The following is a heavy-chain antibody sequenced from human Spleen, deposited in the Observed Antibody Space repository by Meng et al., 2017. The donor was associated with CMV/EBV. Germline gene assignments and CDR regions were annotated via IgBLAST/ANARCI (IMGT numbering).Heavy chain of an antibody. J-gene: IGHJ4*02. CDR1: GYTFTDYY. CDR3: ARDGGPTGGDY. Sequence: ASVKVSCKASGYTFTDYYMHWVRQAPGQGLEWMGWINPNSGGTNYAQKFQGRVTMTRDTSISTAYMELSRVRCDDTAVYYCARDGGPTGGDYWGQGTLVTVSS. V-gene: IGHV1-2*02. CDR2: INPNSGGT. D-gene: IGHD2-15*01.